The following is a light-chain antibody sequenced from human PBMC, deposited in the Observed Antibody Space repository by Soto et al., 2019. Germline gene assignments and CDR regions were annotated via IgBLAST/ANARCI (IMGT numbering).Light chain of an antibody. V-gene: IGKV1-5*03. CDR2: EAS. Sequence: DIQMTQSPSTLSASIGDRVTITCRASQSISNWLAWYQQKPGKAPKLLIYEASNLQRGVPSRFRGSGSGTEFTLTISSLQPDDFATFYCQQYNTYSRTFGQGTKVEIK. CDR1: QSISNW. J-gene: IGKJ1*01. CDR3: QQYNTYSRT.